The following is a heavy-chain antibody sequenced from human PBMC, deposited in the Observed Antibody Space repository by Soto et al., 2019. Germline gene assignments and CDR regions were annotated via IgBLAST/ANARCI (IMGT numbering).Heavy chain of an antibody. CDR2: ISAYNGNT. Sequence: QVQLVQSGGEVKKPGASVKVSCKASGYTFTSYGISWVRQAPGQGLEWMGRISAYNGNTNYAQKLQGRAPMTXDXATSTGYMELRSLRSDDTAVYYCARVVGALGHWFDPWGQGTLVTVSS. V-gene: IGHV1-18*01. CDR1: GYTFTSYG. CDR3: ARVVGALGHWFDP. D-gene: IGHD1-26*01. J-gene: IGHJ5*02.